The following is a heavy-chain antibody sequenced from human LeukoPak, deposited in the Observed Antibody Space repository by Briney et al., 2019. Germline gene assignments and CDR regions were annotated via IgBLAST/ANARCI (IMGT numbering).Heavy chain of an antibody. V-gene: IGHV3-48*02. J-gene: IGHJ4*02. D-gene: IGHD4-11*01. CDR2: ISISSNAI. CDR3: ARGEAALTSHLDF. CDR1: GFAFSIYS. Sequence: PGGSLRLSCAASGFAFSIYSMNWVRQAPGKGLEWISYISISSNAIYYADSVEGRFTISRDNAKNSLYLQMNSLRDEDTAVYYCARGEAALTSHLDFWGQGTLVTVSS.